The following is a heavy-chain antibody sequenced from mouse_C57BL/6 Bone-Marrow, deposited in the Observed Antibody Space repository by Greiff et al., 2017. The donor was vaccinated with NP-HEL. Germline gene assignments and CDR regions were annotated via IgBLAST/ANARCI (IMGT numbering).Heavy chain of an antibody. CDR2: IRSKSNNYAT. V-gene: IGHV10-1*01. D-gene: IGHD1-1*01. CDR1: GFSFNTYA. Sequence: EVHLVESGGGLVQPKGSLKLSCAASGFSFNTYAMNWVRQAPGKGLEWVARIRSKSNNYATSYADSVKDRFTISRDDSESMLYLQMNNLKTEDTAMYYCVRHGGGSWYFDVWGTGTTVTVSS. J-gene: IGHJ1*03. CDR3: VRHGGGSWYFDV.